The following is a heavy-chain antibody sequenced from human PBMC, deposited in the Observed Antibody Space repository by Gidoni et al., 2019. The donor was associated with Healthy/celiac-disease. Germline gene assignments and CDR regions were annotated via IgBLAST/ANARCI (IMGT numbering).Heavy chain of an antibody. CDR2: ISYDGSNK. V-gene: IGHV3-30-3*01. CDR3: ARDTLLTGRYY. D-gene: IGHD3-9*01. J-gene: IGHJ4*02. Sequence: QVQLVESGGGVVKPGRSLRLSCAASGFTFSSYAMHWVRQAPGKGLEWVAVISYDGSNKYYADSVKGRFTISRDNSKNTLYLQMNSLRAEDTAVYYCARDTLLTGRYYWGQGTLVTVSS. CDR1: GFTFSSYA.